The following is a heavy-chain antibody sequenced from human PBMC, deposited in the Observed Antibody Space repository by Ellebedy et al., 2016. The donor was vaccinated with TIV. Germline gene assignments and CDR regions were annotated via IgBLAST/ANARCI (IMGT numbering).Heavy chain of an antibody. CDR2: IDWDDDK. D-gene: IGHD4-11*01. V-gene: IGHV2-70*11. J-gene: IGHJ3*02. Sequence: SGPTLVKPTPTLTLTCTFSGFPLSPTGLCVRWISQPRGQALEWLARIDWDDDKYYSTSLKTRLTISKDTSKNQVVLTMTNMDPVDTATYYCARTRMTTLTYADAFDIWGQGTMVTVSS. CDR1: GFPLSPTGLC. CDR3: ARTRMTTLTYADAFDI.